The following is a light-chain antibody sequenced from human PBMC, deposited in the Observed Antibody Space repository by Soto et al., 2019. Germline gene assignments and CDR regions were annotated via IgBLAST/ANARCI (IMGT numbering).Light chain of an antibody. Sequence: QSALTQPPSASGSPGQSVTISCTGTSSDVGRYNFVSWYQQHPGKAPKLMISEVSKRPSGVPDRFSGSKSGNTASLTVSGLQGEDEADYYCSSYAGNSVIFGGGTKLTVL. CDR2: EVS. V-gene: IGLV2-8*01. CDR1: SSDVGRYNF. J-gene: IGLJ2*01. CDR3: SSYAGNSVI.